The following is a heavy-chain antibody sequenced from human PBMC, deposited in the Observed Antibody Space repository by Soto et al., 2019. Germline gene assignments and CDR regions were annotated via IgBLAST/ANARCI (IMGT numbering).Heavy chain of an antibody. V-gene: IGHV3-23*01. D-gene: IGHD3-3*01. CDR1: GFTFSSYA. J-gene: IGHJ4*02. CDR3: AKTYYDFWSGYSDY. CDR2: ISGSGDRT. Sequence: GGSLRLSCAASGFTFSSYALSWVRQAPGKGLEWVSVISGSGDRTYYADSVKGRFTISRDNSKNTLYLQMNSLRAEDTAVYYCAKTYYDFWSGYSDYWGQGTLVTVSS.